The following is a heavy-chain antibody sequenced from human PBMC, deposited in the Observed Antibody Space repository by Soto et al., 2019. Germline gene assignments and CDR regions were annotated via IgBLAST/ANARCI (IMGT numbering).Heavy chain of an antibody. Sequence: GASGRVCCEACGVTFSSDAFSWVRQSPGQGLEWMGGIIPTSDTANHAQKFQSRATITADESTSTAYMQLSSLTSEDTAVYFCARGQGYCSGGICYYYYYGMDVWGQGTTVPVSS. D-gene: IGHD2-8*02. CDR2: IIPTSDTA. V-gene: IGHV1-69*13. CDR1: GVTFSSDA. J-gene: IGHJ6*02. CDR3: ARGQGYCSGGICYYYYYGMDV.